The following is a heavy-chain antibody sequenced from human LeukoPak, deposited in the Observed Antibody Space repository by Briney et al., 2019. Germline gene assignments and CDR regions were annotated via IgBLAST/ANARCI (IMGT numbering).Heavy chain of an antibody. V-gene: IGHV3-30-3*01. CDR3: ARARYCSSTRCRDGFDI. CDR1: GFPFSSYA. Sequence: GGSLRLSCAAFGFPFSSYAMHWVRQAPGKGLEWVAHISYDESNKYYADSVKDRFTVSRDNSKSTLYLQMNSLRAEDTAVYYCARARYCSSTRCRDGFDIWGQGTMVTVSS. D-gene: IGHD2-2*01. CDR2: ISYDESNK. J-gene: IGHJ3*02.